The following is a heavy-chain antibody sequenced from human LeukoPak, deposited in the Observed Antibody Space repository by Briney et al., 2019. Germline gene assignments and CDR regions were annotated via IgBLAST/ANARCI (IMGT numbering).Heavy chain of an antibody. J-gene: IGHJ6*02. CDR2: ISSSRSYT. Sequence: PGGSLRLSCASSGFTFSSYSMNWVRQAPGKGLEWGSSISSSRSYTYYADSVKGRFTISRDNAKNSLYLQMNSLRAEDTAVYYCARDIRIAVAGSASYGMDVWGQGTTVTVYS. D-gene: IGHD6-19*01. V-gene: IGHV3-21*01. CDR1: GFTFSSYS. CDR3: ARDIRIAVAGSASYGMDV.